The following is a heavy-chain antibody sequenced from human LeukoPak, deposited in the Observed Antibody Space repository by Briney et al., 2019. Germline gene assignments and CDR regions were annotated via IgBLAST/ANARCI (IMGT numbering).Heavy chain of an antibody. CDR2: IIPIFGTA. V-gene: IGHV1-69*13. J-gene: IGHJ6*03. D-gene: IGHD2-8*01. Sequence: SVKVSCKASGGTFSSYAISWVRQAPGQGLEWMGGIIPIFGTANYAQKFQGRVTITADESTSTAYMELSSLRSEDTAVYYCASNEEDIVLMGYYCYMDVWGKGTTVTVSS. CDR1: GGTFSSYA. CDR3: ASNEEDIVLMGYYCYMDV.